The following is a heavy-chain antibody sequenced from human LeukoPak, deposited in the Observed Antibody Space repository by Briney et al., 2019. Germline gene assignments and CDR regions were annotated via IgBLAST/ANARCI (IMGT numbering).Heavy chain of an antibody. D-gene: IGHD1-26*01. CDR3: ARAFGSPLDY. CDR1: GFTFSSSW. J-gene: IGHJ4*02. Sequence: GGSLRLSCAASGFTFSSSWLHWVRQAPGKGLVWVSRINDDGSITNHADSVKGRFTISRDNAKNTLYLQMNSLRAEDTAVYYCARAFGSPLDYWGQGTLVTVSS. CDR2: INDDGSIT. V-gene: IGHV3-74*01.